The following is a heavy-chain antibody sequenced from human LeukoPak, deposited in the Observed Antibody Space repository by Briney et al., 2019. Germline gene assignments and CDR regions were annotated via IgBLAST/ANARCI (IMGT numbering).Heavy chain of an antibody. J-gene: IGHJ5*02. V-gene: IGHV3-23*01. CDR3: ARGGYSSSWYVSWFDP. Sequence: GGSLRLSCAASGFTFSSYAMSWVRQAPGKGLEWVSAISGSGGSTYYADSVKGRFTISRDNAKNTLYLQMNSLRAEDTAVYYCARGGYSSSWYVSWFDPWGQGTLVTVSS. D-gene: IGHD6-13*01. CDR1: GFTFSSYA. CDR2: ISGSGGST.